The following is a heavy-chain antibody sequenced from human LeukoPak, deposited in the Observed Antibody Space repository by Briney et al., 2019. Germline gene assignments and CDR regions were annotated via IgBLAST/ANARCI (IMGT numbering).Heavy chain of an antibody. J-gene: IGHJ4*02. V-gene: IGHV3-33*01. CDR1: AFTFSSYG. CDR3: ARREQLVLDY. CDR2: IWYDGSNK. Sequence: HPGGSLRLSCAASAFTFSSYGMHWVRQAPGKGLEWVAVIWYDGSNKYYVDSVKGRFTISRDNSKNTLYLQMNSLRAEDTAVYYCARREQLVLDYWGQGTLVTVSS. D-gene: IGHD6-6*01.